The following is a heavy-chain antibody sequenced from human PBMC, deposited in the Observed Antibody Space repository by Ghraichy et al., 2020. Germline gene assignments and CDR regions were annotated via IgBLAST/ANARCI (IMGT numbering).Heavy chain of an antibody. V-gene: IGHV3-7*01. CDR2: IKQDGSEK. CDR1: GFTLSDYW. Sequence: GGSLRLSCAVSGFTLSDYWMSWVRQAPGKGLEWVANIKQDGSEKYYVDSVKGRFTISRDNARNSLYLQVNSLRAEDTAVYYCTRDLNYDVHLDYWGQGAMVTVSS. J-gene: IGHJ4*02. D-gene: IGHD5-12*01. CDR3: TRDLNYDVHLDY.